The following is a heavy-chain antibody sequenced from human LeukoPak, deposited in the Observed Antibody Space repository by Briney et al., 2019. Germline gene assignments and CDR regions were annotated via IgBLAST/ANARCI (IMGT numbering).Heavy chain of an antibody. Sequence: GGSLRLSCAASGFTFSDHYMSWIRQVPGRGLEWLSYIGDSPRSIYHADSVKGRFTISRDNAKNSVYLQMDSLRVEDTAVYYCARTWERYCSSTSCYSFYYYYLDVWGKGTTVTVSS. CDR3: ARTWERYCSSTSCYSFYYYYLDV. D-gene: IGHD2-2*01. J-gene: IGHJ6*03. CDR1: GFTFSDHY. CDR2: IGDSPRSI. V-gene: IGHV3-11*01.